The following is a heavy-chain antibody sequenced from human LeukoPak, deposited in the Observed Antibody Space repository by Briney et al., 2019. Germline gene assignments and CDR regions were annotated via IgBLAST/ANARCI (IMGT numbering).Heavy chain of an antibody. CDR1: GFTFSSDS. D-gene: IGHD3-10*01. CDR3: ARDTSGSSSTTFLDL. V-gene: IGHV3-21*01. Sequence: GGSLRLSCVASGFTFSSDSMNWVRQAPGKGMEWVSYIDSTSGYIYYADSVKGRFTISRDNAKKSLYLQMNSLGAEDTAVYYCARDTSGSSSTTFLDLWGQGALVTVSS. J-gene: IGHJ4*02. CDR2: IDSTSGYI.